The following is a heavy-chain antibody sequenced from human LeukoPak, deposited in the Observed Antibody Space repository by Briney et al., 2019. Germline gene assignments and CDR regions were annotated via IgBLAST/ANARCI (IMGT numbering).Heavy chain of an antibody. D-gene: IGHD1-26*01. Sequence: SETLSLTCTVSGGSISSSSYYWGWLRQPPGKGLEWIGSIYHSGSTYYNPSLKSRVTISVDTSKNQFSLKLSSVTAADTAVYYCARAERSYYYYYYMDVWGKGTTVTVSS. V-gene: IGHV4-39*07. CDR3: ARAERSYYYYYYMDV. CDR1: GGSISSSSYY. J-gene: IGHJ6*03. CDR2: IYHSGST.